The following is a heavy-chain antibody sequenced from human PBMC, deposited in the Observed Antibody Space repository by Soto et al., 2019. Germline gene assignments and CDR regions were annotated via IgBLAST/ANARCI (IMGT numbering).Heavy chain of an antibody. D-gene: IGHD6-13*01. Sequence: QVQLVQSGAEVKKPGSSVKVSCKASGGTFSSYAISWVRQAPGQGLEWMGGIIPIFGTANYAQKFQGRVTITADESTSTAYMELSSLRSEDTAVYYCARVIAAADPGPRYYYYYYGMDVWGQGTTVTVSS. CDR2: IIPIFGTA. CDR1: GGTFSSYA. V-gene: IGHV1-69*01. CDR3: ARVIAAADPGPRYYYYYYGMDV. J-gene: IGHJ6*02.